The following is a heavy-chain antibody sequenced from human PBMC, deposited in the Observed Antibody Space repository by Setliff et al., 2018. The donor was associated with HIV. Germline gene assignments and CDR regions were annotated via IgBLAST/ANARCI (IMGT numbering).Heavy chain of an antibody. CDR3: ARGGSGYYDFWSGSSAFEY. CDR1: GGTFSSYA. Sequence: SVKVSCKASGGTFSSYAINWVRQAPGQGLEWMGGIIPMFGTAHYAQKFQGRVTITADESTTTAYMELSSLRSEDAAVFYCARGGSGYYDFWSGSSAFEYWAREPWSPSPQ. J-gene: IGHJ4*02. V-gene: IGHV1-69*13. CDR2: IIPMFGTA. D-gene: IGHD3-3*01.